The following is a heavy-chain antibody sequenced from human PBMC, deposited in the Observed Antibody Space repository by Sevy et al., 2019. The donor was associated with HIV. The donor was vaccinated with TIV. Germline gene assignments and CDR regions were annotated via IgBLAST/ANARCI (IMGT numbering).Heavy chain of an antibody. V-gene: IGHV4-59*08. CDR2: SYYNGHI. CDR3: AGENAWGRGYS. D-gene: IGHD1-26*01. J-gene: IGHJ5*01. Sequence: SETLSLTCTVSGGSITSLYWNWIRQPPGKGLEWIANSYYNGHINYNPSLKSRVTLSLDTSKNQFSLRLSSVTAADTAMYYCAGENAWGRGYSGGQGTLVTVSS. CDR1: GGSITSLY.